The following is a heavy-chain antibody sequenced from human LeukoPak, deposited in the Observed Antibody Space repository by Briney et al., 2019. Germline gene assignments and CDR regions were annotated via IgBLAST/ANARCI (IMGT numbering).Heavy chain of an antibody. V-gene: IGHV3-9*01. D-gene: IGHD3-3*01. CDR1: GFTFDDYA. CDR2: ISWNSGSI. J-gene: IGHJ4*02. Sequence: PGGSLRLSCAASGFTFDDYAMHWVRQAPGKGLEWVSGISWNSGSIGYADSVKGRFTISRDNAKNSLYLQTNSLRAGDTALYYCAKDSYYDFWSGYFTFDYWGQGTLVTVSS. CDR3: AKDSYYDFWSGYFTFDY.